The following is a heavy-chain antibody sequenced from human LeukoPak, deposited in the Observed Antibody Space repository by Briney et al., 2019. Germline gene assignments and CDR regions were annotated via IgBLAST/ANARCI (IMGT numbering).Heavy chain of an antibody. D-gene: IGHD4-17*01. CDR3: AREGAYGDHGGNWFDP. V-gene: IGHV1-69*06. CDR1: GGTFSSYA. Sequence: SVKVSCKASGGTFSSYAISWVRQAPGRGLEWMGGIIPIFGTANYAQKFQGRVTITADKSTSTAYMELSSLRSEDTAVYYCAREGAYGDHGGNWFDPWGQGTLVTVSS. J-gene: IGHJ5*02. CDR2: IIPIFGTA.